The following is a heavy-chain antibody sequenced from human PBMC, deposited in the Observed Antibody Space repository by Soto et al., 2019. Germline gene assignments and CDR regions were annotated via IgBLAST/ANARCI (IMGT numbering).Heavy chain of an antibody. Sequence: SETLSLTCTVSGGSISSGDYYWSWIRQPPGKGLEWIGYIYYSGSTYYNPSLKSRVTISVDTSKNQFSLKLSSMTAADTAVYYCARERAAAAHNWFDPWGQGTLVTVSS. CDR1: GGSISSGDYY. V-gene: IGHV4-30-4*01. D-gene: IGHD2-2*01. J-gene: IGHJ5*02. CDR3: ARERAAAAHNWFDP. CDR2: IYYSGST.